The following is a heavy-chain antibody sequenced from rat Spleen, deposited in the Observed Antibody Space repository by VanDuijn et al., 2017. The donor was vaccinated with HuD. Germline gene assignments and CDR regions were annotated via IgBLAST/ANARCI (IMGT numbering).Heavy chain of an antibody. D-gene: IGHD1-11*01. CDR1: GFTYNDYA. CDR3: SRGGATRFAY. J-gene: IGHJ3*01. CDR2: ITNTGGST. Sequence: EVQLVESGGGLVQPGGSLKLSCAASGFTYNDYAMAWVRQAPAKGLEWVATITNTGGSTYYPDSVKGRFTLSRDNAKSTLYLQMNSLRSEDTATYYCSRGGATRFAYWGQGTLVTVSS. V-gene: IGHV5-7*01.